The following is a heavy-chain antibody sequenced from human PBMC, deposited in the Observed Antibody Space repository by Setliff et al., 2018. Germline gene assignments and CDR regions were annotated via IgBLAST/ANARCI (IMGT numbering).Heavy chain of an antibody. CDR2: VRRKTNSYAT. Sequence: PGGSLRLSCTTSGFTFGDYGMNWFRQAPGKGLEWVGRVRRKTNSYATAYSASLKGRFTISRDDSKNTAYLQMNSLQSEDTAVYYCARRGVGMGMDVWGKGTTVTVSS. D-gene: IGHD2-2*01. CDR1: GFTFGDYG. V-gene: IGHV3-73*01. J-gene: IGHJ6*03. CDR3: ARRGVGMGMDV.